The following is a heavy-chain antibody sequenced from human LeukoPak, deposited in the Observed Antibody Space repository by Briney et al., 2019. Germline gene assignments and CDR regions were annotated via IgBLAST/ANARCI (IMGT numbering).Heavy chain of an antibody. V-gene: IGHV4-30-4*01. CDR1: GGSISSGDYY. CDR3: ARDNPGSYSHYGMDV. CDR2: IYYSGST. D-gene: IGHD3-10*01. Sequence: PSQTLSLTCTVSGGSISSGDYYWSWIRQPPGKGLEWIGYIYYSGSTYYNPSLKSRVTISVDTSKNQFSLKLSSGTAADTAVYYCARDNPGSYSHYGMDVWGKGTTVTVSS. J-gene: IGHJ6*04.